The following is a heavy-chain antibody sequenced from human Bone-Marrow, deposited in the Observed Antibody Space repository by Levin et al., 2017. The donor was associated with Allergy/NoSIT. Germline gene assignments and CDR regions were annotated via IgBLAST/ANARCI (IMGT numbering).Heavy chain of an antibody. CDR1: GFTFSNYW. V-gene: IGHV3-7*01. CDR3: VRPTTTRTNNAFDI. CDR2: INQAGNEK. D-gene: IGHD1-14*01. Sequence: LGESLKISCATSGFTFSNYWMTWVRQAPGKGLEWVATINQAGNEKYHVDSVKGRFIISRDNAKTSLYLQMNSLRAEDTAIFYCVRPTTTRTNNAFDIWGPGTMVTVSS. J-gene: IGHJ3*02.